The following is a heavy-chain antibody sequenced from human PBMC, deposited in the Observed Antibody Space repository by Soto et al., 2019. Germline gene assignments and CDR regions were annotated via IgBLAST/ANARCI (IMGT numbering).Heavy chain of an antibody. CDR2: IKSKTDGGTT. CDR3: TPRTSYRVHAFDI. J-gene: IGHJ3*02. CDR1: GFTFSNAW. D-gene: IGHD2-2*01. V-gene: IGHV3-15*01. Sequence: EVQLVASGGGLVKPGGSLRLSCAASGFTFSNAWMSWVRQAPGKGLEWVGRIKSKTDGGTTDYAAPVKGRVIISRDDSKNTLYLQINSLKTEDTAVYYYTPRTSYRVHAFDIWGQWTMVTVSS.